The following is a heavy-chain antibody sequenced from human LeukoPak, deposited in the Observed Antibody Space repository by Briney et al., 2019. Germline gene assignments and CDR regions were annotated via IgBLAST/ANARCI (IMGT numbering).Heavy chain of an antibody. Sequence: PSETLSLTCTVSGGYISSSSYFWAWIRQPPGKGLECIGSMSYSGSTSYNPSLKSRVTISVDTSKSQFSLKLTSVTAADTAVYYCARHLRSVYDPRAFDYWGQGTLVTVPS. CDR1: GGYISSSSYF. CDR2: MSYSGST. J-gene: IGHJ4*02. D-gene: IGHD5/OR15-5a*01. V-gene: IGHV4-39*01. CDR3: ARHLRSVYDPRAFDY.